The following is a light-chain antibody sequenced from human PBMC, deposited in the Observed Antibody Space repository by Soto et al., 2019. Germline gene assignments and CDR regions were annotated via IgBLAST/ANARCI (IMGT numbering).Light chain of an antibody. V-gene: IGLV1-40*01. Sequence: QSVLTQPPSVYGAPGQRGTISCTGSSSNIGAGYDVHWYQQLPGTAPKLLIYGNSNRPSGVPDRFSGSKSGTSASLAITGLQAEDEADYYCQSYDSSLSAHYVFGTGTKVTVL. CDR1: SSNIGAGYD. CDR2: GNS. CDR3: QSYDSSLSAHYV. J-gene: IGLJ1*01.